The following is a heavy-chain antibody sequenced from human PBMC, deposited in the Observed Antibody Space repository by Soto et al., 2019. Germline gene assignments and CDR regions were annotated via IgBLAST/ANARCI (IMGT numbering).Heavy chain of an antibody. CDR2: INAGNGNT. J-gene: IGHJ6*02. D-gene: IGHD3-10*01. V-gene: IGHV1-3*01. CDR1: GYTLTSYA. CDR3: ARDQYYYGSGSYYNVYYYYGMDV. Sequence: ASVKVSCKASGYTLTSYAMHWVRQAPGQRLEWMGWINAGNGNTKYSQKFQGRVTITRDTSASTAYMELSSLRSEDTAVYYCARDQYYYGSGSYYNVYYYYGMDVWGQGTTVTSP.